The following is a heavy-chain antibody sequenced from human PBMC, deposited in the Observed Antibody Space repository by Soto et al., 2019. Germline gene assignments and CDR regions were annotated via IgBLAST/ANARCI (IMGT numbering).Heavy chain of an antibody. D-gene: IGHD3-22*01. V-gene: IGHV3-33*01. CDR3: ARGEYYYDSGYYYGMDV. J-gene: IGHJ6*02. Sequence: GSLRLSWAASGFTFSSYGIQRVPQAPGKGLEWVAVIWYDGSNKYYADSVKGRFTISRDNSKNTLYLQMNSLRAEDTAVYYCARGEYYYDSGYYYGMDVWGQGT. CDR1: GFTFSSYG. CDR2: IWYDGSNK.